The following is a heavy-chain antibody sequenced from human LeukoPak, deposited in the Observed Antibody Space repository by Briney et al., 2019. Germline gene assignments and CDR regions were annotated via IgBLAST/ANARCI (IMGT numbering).Heavy chain of an antibody. Sequence: GGSLRLSCAASGFTFSNNWMSWVRQAPGKGRECVANIKKDGSEKYYINSVKGRFTISRDNAKNSLYLQMDSLRAEDTALYYCVKDAGTAWGQGTLVTVSS. D-gene: IGHD2-8*02. J-gene: IGHJ5*02. CDR3: VKDAGTA. CDR1: GFTFSNNW. CDR2: IKKDGSEK. V-gene: IGHV3-7*01.